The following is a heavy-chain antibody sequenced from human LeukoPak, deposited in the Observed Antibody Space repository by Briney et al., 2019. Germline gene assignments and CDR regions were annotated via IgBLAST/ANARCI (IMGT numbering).Heavy chain of an antibody. D-gene: IGHD5-24*01. J-gene: IGHJ4*02. CDR3: ASRDGYKESFDY. Sequence: SETLSLTCTVSGGSISSYYWSWIRQPPGKGLEWIGYIYYSGSTNYNPSLKSRVTISVDTSKNQFSLKLSSVTAADTAVYYCASRDGYKESFDYWGQGTLVTVSS. CDR2: IYYSGST. V-gene: IGHV4-59*01. CDR1: GGSISSYY.